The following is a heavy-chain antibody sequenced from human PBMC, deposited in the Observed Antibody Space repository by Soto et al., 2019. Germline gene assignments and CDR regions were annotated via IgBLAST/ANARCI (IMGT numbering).Heavy chain of an antibody. V-gene: IGHV4-30-4*01. CDR2: IYDGGST. D-gene: IGHD3-10*01. CDR3: TRGPSGDKVDS. CDR1: GGSVSSGNYC. Sequence: QVQLQESGPGLVKPSQTLSLTCTVSGGSVSSGNYCWSWIRQSPDKGLEWIGHIYDGGSTYSNPYRMMXXSXSXXTSKNQGSLQLSSVNAADPAVYYCTRGPSGDKVDSWGQGTLVTVSS. J-gene: IGHJ4*02.